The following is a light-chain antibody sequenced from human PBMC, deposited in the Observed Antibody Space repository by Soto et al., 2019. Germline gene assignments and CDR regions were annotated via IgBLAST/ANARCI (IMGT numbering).Light chain of an antibody. J-gene: IGKJ1*01. V-gene: IGKV1-5*01. CDR2: DAS. Sequence: DIQMTQSPSTLSASVGDRVTITCRASQSIRSWLAWYQQKPGKAPKLLIYDASSLESGVPSRFSGSGSGTEFTLTISSLQHDDFATYYCQQYNSYWTFGQGTQVEIK. CDR3: QQYNSYWT. CDR1: QSIRSW.